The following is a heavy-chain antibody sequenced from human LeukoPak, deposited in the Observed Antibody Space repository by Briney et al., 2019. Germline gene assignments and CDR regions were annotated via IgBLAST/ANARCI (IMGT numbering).Heavy chain of an antibody. J-gene: IGHJ4*02. D-gene: IGHD1-26*01. CDR1: GFTFNTYA. V-gene: IGHV3-23*01. CDR3: AKRGAEVGTTVAPGDY. CDR2: ISGSGGAT. Sequence: GGSLRLSCAASGFTFNTYAMSWVRQAPGKGLEWVSGISGSGGATYYADSVKGRFTISRDNSKNTLYLQMNSLRAEDTAVYYCAKRGAEVGTTVAPGDYWGQGTLVTVSS.